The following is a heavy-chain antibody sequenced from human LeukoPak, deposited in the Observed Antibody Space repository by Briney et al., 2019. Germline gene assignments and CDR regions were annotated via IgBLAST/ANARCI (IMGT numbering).Heavy chain of an antibody. CDR1: GFTFSSYE. CDR3: AKPGSGYDGGVY. CDR2: ISSSGSTI. Sequence: GGSLRLSCAASGFTFSSYEMNWVRQAPGKGLEWVSYISSSGSTIYYADSVKGRFTISRDNAKNSLYLQMNSLRAEDTAVYYCAKPGSGYDGGVYWGQGTLVTVSS. J-gene: IGHJ4*02. D-gene: IGHD5-12*01. V-gene: IGHV3-48*03.